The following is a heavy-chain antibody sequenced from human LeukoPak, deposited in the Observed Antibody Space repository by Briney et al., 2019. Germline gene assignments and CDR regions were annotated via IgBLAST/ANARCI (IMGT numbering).Heavy chain of an antibody. J-gene: IGHJ4*02. CDR3: ARDLGAAAGTGLDY. CDR2: ISISSSYI. Sequence: GGSLRLSCAASGFTFSSYSMNWVRQAPGKGLEWVSSISISSSYIYYADSVKGRFTISRDNAKNSLYLQMNSLRAEDTAVYYCARDLGAAAGTGLDYWGQGTLVTVSS. CDR1: GFTFSSYS. V-gene: IGHV3-21*01. D-gene: IGHD6-13*01.